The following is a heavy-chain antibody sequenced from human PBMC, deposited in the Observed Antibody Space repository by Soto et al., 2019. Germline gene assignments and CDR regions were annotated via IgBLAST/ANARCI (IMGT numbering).Heavy chain of an antibody. CDR1: GYSFTSYW. D-gene: IGHD3-9*01. CDR2: IYPGDSDT. CDR3: ARLVGMYYDILTGPNFDY. Sequence: GESLKISCKGSGYSFTSYWIGWVRQMPGKGLEWMGIIYPGDSDTRYSPSFQGQVTISADKSISTAYLRWSSLKASDTAMYYCARLVGMYYDILTGPNFDYWGQGTLVTVSS. V-gene: IGHV5-51*01. J-gene: IGHJ4*02.